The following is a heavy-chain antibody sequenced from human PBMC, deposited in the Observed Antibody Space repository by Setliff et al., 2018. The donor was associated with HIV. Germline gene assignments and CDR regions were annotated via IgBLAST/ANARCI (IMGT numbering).Heavy chain of an antibody. J-gene: IGHJ3*02. Sequence: ASVKVSCKASGYTFTDYYIHWVRQAPGQGLEWMGWINSASGGTNYAQNFRGRVTVTRDTSINTAYVELNSLKSDDTAVYYCARDYLHVFDIWGQGIMVTVS. CDR1: GYTFTDYY. CDR2: INSASGGT. CDR3: ARDYLHVFDI. V-gene: IGHV1-2*02.